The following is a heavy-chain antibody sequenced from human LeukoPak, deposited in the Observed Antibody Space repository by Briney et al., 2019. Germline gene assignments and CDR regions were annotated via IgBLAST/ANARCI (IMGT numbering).Heavy chain of an antibody. CDR1: GYTFTSYY. V-gene: IGHV1-46*01. Sequence: ASVKVSCKASGYTFTSYYMHWVRQAPGQGLEWMGIINPSDGSTSYAQKFQGRVTMTRDMSTSTVYMELSSLRSEDTAVYYCAREKAPSYSGSYQEYDYWGQGTLVTVSS. CDR3: AREKAPSYSGSYQEYDY. D-gene: IGHD1-26*01. J-gene: IGHJ4*02. CDR2: INPSDGST.